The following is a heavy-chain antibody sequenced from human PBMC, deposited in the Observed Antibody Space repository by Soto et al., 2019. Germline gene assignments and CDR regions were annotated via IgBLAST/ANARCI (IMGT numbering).Heavy chain of an antibody. CDR3: ARGARTIFGVVIVHWFDP. V-gene: IGHV1-8*01. CDR2: MNPNSGNT. D-gene: IGHD3-3*01. CDR1: GYTFTSYD. Sequence: ASVKVSCKASGYTFTSYDINWVRQATGQGLEWMGWMNPNSGNTGYAQKFQGRVTMTRNTSISTAYMELSSLRSEDTAVYYCARGARTIFGVVIVHWFDPWGQGTLVTVSS. J-gene: IGHJ5*02.